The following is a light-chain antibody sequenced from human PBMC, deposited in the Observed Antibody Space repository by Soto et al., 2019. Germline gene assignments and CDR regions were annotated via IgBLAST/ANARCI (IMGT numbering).Light chain of an antibody. V-gene: IGKV1-39*01. CDR2: SAS. Sequence: DIQMTQSPSSLYASIGARVTIACRASQTIHSYLNWYQQKPGKAPKLLISSASSLQSGVPSRFSGGGFGTDFTLTISSLQPEDFATYYCQQSHDVPLSFGQGTKVEI. J-gene: IGKJ1*01. CDR3: QQSHDVPLS. CDR1: QTIHSY.